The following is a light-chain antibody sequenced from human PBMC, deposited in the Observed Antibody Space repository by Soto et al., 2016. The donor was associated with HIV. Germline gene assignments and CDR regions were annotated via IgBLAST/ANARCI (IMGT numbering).Light chain of an antibody. Sequence: DIQMTQSPSSLSASVGDRVTITCRASQDISNSLAWYQQNPGKAPKLLLYASSRLQSGVPGRFSGSGSGTDYSLTISRLQPEDVAAYYCQXYYSMSYTFGQGTKLEIK. CDR1: QDISNS. J-gene: IGKJ2*01. V-gene: IGKV1-NL1*01. CDR3: QXYYSMSYT. CDR2: ASS.